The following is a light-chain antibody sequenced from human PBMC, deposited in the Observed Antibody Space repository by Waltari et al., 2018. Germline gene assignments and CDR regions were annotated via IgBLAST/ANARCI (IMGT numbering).Light chain of an antibody. CDR1: QSSSSY. Sequence: DIQMTQSTYSLSASVGDRVTITCRARQSSSSYLNWYQQKPGKATKLLIYAASSLQSVFPSMFSRIGSVTDITLTISSLQPEYFATYYCQQRYSTPPYTFGQGTKLEIK. J-gene: IGKJ2*01. CDR2: AAS. V-gene: IGKV1-39*01. CDR3: QQRYSTPPYT.